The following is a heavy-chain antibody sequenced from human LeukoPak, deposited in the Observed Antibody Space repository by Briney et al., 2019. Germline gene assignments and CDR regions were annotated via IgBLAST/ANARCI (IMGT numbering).Heavy chain of an antibody. D-gene: IGHD5-12*01. CDR2: INPNSGDT. CDR3: AKSPYEYYFDY. Sequence: ASVKVSCKASGYTFTGYYMHWVRQAPGQGLEWMGWINPNSGDTNYAQKFRGRVTMTRDTSINTAYMELSWLRTDDTAMYYCAKSPYEYYFDYWGQGTLVTVSS. J-gene: IGHJ4*02. V-gene: IGHV1-2*02. CDR1: GYTFTGYY.